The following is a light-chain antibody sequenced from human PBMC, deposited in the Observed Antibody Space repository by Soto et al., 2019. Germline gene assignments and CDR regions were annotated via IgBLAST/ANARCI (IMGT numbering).Light chain of an antibody. V-gene: IGLV3-25*03. CDR2: KDT. CDR3: QSAGSSDTPWV. CDR1: ALPKQY. J-gene: IGLJ3*02. Sequence: SYELTQPPSVSVSPGQTASITCSGDALPKQYAYWYQQKPGQAPVMVIYKDTERPSGIPERFSGSSSGTTVTLTISGVQAEDEADFYCQSAGSSDTPWVFGGGTQLTVL.